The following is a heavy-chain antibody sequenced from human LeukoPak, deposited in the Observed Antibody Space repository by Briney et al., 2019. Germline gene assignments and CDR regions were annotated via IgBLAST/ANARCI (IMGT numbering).Heavy chain of an antibody. V-gene: IGHV4-39*01. CDR3: ARRPVTTGANWFDP. D-gene: IGHD4-11*01. CDR1: GGSISSSSYY. CDR2: IYYSGST. Sequence: SETLSLTCTVSGGSISSSSYYWGWIRQPPGKGLEWIGSIYYSGSTYYNPSLKSRVTISVDTSKTQFSLKLSSVTAADTAVYYCARRPVTTGANWFDPWGQGTLVTVSS. J-gene: IGHJ5*02.